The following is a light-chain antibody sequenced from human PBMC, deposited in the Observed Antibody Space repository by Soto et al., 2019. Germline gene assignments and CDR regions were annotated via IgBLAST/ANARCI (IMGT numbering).Light chain of an antibody. CDR1: QGIRND. Sequence: AIQMTQSPSSLSASVGDRVTITCRASQGIRNDLGWYQQKPGQAPNLLIYAATTLHSGVPSRFSGSGSGTDVTRTLSRLQPEDFATYYCLQDYNYPLTFGGGTKVDIK. J-gene: IGKJ4*02. CDR2: AAT. CDR3: LQDYNYPLT. V-gene: IGKV1-6*01.